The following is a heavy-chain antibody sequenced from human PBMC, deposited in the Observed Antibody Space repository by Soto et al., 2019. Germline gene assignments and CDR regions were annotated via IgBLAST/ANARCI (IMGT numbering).Heavy chain of an antibody. V-gene: IGHV4-30-4*01. CDR2: IYYSGST. D-gene: IGHD3-3*01. Sequence: PSETLSLTCTVSGGSISSGDYYWSWIRQPPGKGLEWIGYIYYSGSTYYNRSLKSRVTISVDTSKNQFSLKLSSVTAADTAVYYCARDGVAEYYFDYWGQGTLVTVSS. J-gene: IGHJ4*02. CDR1: GGSISSGDYY. CDR3: ARDGVAEYYFDY.